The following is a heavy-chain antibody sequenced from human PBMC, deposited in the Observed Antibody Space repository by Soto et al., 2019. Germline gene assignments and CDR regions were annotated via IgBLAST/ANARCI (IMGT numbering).Heavy chain of an antibody. CDR2: IKQDGSEK. Sequence: GGSLRLSCAASGFTFSSYWMSWVRQAPGKGLEWVANIKQDGSEKYYVDSVKGRFTISRDNAKNSLYLQMNSLRAEDTAVYYCARRMATILFSTDAFDIWGQGTMVTVSS. CDR3: ARRMATILFSTDAFDI. V-gene: IGHV3-7*05. J-gene: IGHJ3*02. CDR1: GFTFSSYW. D-gene: IGHD5-12*01.